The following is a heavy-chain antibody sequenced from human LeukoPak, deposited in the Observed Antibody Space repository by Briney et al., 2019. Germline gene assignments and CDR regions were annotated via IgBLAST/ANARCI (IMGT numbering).Heavy chain of an antibody. CDR2: IYYSGST. J-gene: IGHJ4*02. CDR3: ARQWGANGYGYFDY. D-gene: IGHD5-12*01. Sequence: SETLSLTCTVSGGSISGHYWTWLRQPPGKGLEWVGYIYYSGSTNYNPSLKSRVTISLDTSKNQFSLKLRSVNAADTAVSYCARQWGANGYGYFDYWGQGTLVTVSS. V-gene: IGHV4-59*08. CDR1: GGSISGHY.